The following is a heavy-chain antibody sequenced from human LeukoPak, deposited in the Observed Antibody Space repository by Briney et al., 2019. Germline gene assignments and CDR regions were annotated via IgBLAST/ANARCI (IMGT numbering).Heavy chain of an antibody. CDR1: GGSISSGSYY. Sequence: SETLSLTCTVSGGSISSGSYYWSWIRQPAGKGLEWIGRIYTSGSTNYNPSLKSRDTISVDTSKNQFSLKLSSVTAADTAVYYCARLYYYGSGSYSPHFDYWGQGTLVTVSS. J-gene: IGHJ4*02. V-gene: IGHV4-61*02. CDR3: ARLYYYGSGSYSPHFDY. D-gene: IGHD3-10*01. CDR2: IYTSGST.